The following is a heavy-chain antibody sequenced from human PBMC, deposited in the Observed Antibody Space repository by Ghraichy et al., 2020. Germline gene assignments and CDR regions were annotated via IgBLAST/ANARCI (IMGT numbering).Heavy chain of an antibody. J-gene: IGHJ4*02. D-gene: IGHD6-13*01. CDR3: ARAVSQYSSSWKTFDY. Sequence: SETLSLTCTVSGGSISSGGYYWSWIRQHPGKGLEWIGYIYYSGSTYYNPSLKSRVTISVDTSKNQFSLKLSSVTAADTAVYYCARAVSQYSSSWKTFDYWGQGTLVTVSS. CDR1: GGSISSGGYY. CDR2: IYYSGST. V-gene: IGHV4-31*03.